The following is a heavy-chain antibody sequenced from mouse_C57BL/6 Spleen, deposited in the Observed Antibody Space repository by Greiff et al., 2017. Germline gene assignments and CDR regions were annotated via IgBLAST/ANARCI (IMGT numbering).Heavy chain of an antibody. J-gene: IGHJ2*01. CDR1: GFTFSDYG. V-gene: IGHV5-17*01. CDR3: ARSNYYFDY. Sequence: VQLKESGGGLVKPGGSLKLSCAASGFTFSDYGMHWVRQAPEQGLEWVAYISSGSSTIYYADTVKGRFTISRDNAKNTLFLQMTSLRSEDTAMYYCARSNYYFDYWGQGTTRTVSS. CDR2: ISSGSSTI. D-gene: IGHD2-5*01.